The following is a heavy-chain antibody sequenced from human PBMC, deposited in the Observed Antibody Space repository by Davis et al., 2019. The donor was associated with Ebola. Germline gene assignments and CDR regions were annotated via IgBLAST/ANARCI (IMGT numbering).Heavy chain of an antibody. Sequence: GGSLRLSCAASGFTFRSYTMHWVRQAPGKGLEWVAIISFDGTSEDYADSVKGRFTISRDNSKNTVSLQMTSLSAADTAVYFCVREVRDGYDYFDYWGQGTLVTVSS. J-gene: IGHJ4*02. CDR1: GFTFRSYT. D-gene: IGHD5-24*01. CDR3: VREVRDGYDYFDY. CDR2: ISFDGTSE. V-gene: IGHV3-30-3*01.